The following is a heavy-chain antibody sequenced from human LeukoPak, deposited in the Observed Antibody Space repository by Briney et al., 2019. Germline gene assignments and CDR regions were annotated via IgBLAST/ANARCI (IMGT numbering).Heavy chain of an antibody. CDR3: ARDRTYYYYMDV. V-gene: IGHV4-30-2*01. J-gene: IGHJ6*03. CDR1: GGSISSGGYY. Sequence: SQTLSLTCTVSGGSISSGGYYWSWIRQPPGKGLEWIGYIYHSGSTYYNPSLKSRVTISVDRSKNQFSLKLSSVTAADTAVYYCARDRTYYYYMDVWGKGTTVTVSS. CDR2: IYHSGST.